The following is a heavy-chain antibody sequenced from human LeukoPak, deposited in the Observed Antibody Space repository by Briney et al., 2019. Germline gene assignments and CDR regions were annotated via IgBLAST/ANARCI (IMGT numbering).Heavy chain of an antibody. V-gene: IGHV3-53*01. J-gene: IGHJ4*02. CDR2: IYSGGSI. CDR3: ARDYYDSSGYRSFDY. CDR1: GFTVSSNY. Sequence: GGSLRLSCAASGFTVSSNYMSWVRQAPGKGLEWVSVIYSGGSIYYADSVKGRFTISRDNSKNTLYLQMNSLRAEDTAVYYCARDYYDSSGYRSFDYWGQGTLVTVSS. D-gene: IGHD3-22*01.